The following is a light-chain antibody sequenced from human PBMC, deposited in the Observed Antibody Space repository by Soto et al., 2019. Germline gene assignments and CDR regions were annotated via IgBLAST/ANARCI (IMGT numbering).Light chain of an antibody. J-gene: IGLJ3*02. V-gene: IGLV4-60*02. Sequence: QSVLTQSSSASASLGSSVKLTCTLISGHSNYIIEWHQQQPGKAPRYLMKLEGSGSYNKGSGVPDRFSGSSSWADRYLTISTLQFEDEADYYCETWDSNTRVFGGGTKLTVL. CDR1: SGHSNYI. CDR3: ETWDSNTRV. CDR2: LEGSGSY.